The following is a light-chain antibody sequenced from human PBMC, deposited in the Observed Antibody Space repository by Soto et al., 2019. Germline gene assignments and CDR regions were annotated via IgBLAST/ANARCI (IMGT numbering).Light chain of an antibody. CDR3: NPYSGSNNFVV. CDR2: EVN. CDR1: SSDVGGYDY. V-gene: IGLV2-8*01. Sequence: QSALTQPPSASGSPGQSVTISCTGTSSDVGGYDYVSWYQQHPGKAPELIIYEVNKRPSGVPDRFSGSKSGNTASLTVSGLQAEDEADYYYNPYSGSNNFVVFVTGTKLTVL. J-gene: IGLJ1*01.